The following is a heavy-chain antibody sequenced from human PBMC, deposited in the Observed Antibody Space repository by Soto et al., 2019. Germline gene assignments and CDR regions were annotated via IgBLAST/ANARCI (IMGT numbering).Heavy chain of an antibody. Sequence: PSQTLSLTCAISGDSVSSNSAAWNWIRQSPSRGLEWLGRTYYRSKWYNDYAVSVKSRITINPDTSKNQFSLQLNSVTPEDTAVYYCATTQGYCSSTSCRYYYYYYMDVWGKGTTVTVSS. CDR1: GDSVSSNSAA. V-gene: IGHV6-1*01. J-gene: IGHJ6*03. CDR3: ATTQGYCSSTSCRYYYYYYMDV. CDR2: TYYRSKWYN. D-gene: IGHD2-2*01.